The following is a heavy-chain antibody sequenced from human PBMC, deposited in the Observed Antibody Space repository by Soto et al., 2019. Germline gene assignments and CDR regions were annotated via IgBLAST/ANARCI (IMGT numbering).Heavy chain of an antibody. V-gene: IGHV2-26*01. CDR3: ARTDATVGGYFDV. CDR2: IFSNDKK. Sequence: KESGPVLVKPTETLTLTCTVSGFSLNNARMGVSWIRQPPGKALEWLAQIFSNDKKSYSTSLKSRLTISKDTSKSQVILTMTNMDPVDTATYYCARTDATVGGYFDVWGRGTLVTVSS. J-gene: IGHJ2*01. D-gene: IGHD4-4*01. CDR1: GFSLNNARMG.